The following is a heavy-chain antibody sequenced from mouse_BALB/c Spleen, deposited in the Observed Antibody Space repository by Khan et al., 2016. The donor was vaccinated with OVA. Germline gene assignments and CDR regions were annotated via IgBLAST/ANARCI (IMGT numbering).Heavy chain of an antibody. D-gene: IGHD1-1*01. V-gene: IGHV1-7*01. Sequence: QVRLQQSGAELAKPGASVKMSCKASGYTFTSYWMHWVKQRPGQGLEWIGYINPSSDYTEYNQKFKDKATLTADKSSSTAYMQLTSLTSEDSAVDYGVNHGSSSGWFTYWGQGTLVTVSA. CDR3: VNHGSSSGWFTY. J-gene: IGHJ3*01. CDR2: INPSSDYT. CDR1: GYTFTSYW.